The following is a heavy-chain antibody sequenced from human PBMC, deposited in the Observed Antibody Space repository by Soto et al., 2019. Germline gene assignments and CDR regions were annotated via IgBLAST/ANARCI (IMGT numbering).Heavy chain of an antibody. V-gene: IGHV3-30*18. J-gene: IGHJ4*02. D-gene: IGHD3-10*01. Sequence: QVQLVESGGGVVQPGRSLRLSCAASGFTFSSYGMHWVRQAPGKGLEWVAVISYDGSNKYYADSVKGRFTISRDNSKNTLYLQMNSLRAEDTAVYYCAKDRVGFGELIDYLGQGTLVTVSS. CDR1: GFTFSSYG. CDR2: ISYDGSNK. CDR3: AKDRVGFGELIDY.